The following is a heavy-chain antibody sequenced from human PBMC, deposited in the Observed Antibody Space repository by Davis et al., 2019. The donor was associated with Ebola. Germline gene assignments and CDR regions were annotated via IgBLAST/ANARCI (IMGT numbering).Heavy chain of an antibody. CDR3: ARDYDSSSWLYYYYGMDV. V-gene: IGHV3-21*01. D-gene: IGHD6-13*01. CDR1: GFTFSTYS. CDR2: ISSDSDYI. J-gene: IGHJ6*04. Sequence: GESLKISCAASGFTFSTYSMSWVRQAPGKGLEWVSSISSDSDYIYYADSVKGRFTISRDNSKNTLYLQMNSLRAEDTAVYYCARDYDSSSWLYYYYGMDVWGKGTTVTVSS.